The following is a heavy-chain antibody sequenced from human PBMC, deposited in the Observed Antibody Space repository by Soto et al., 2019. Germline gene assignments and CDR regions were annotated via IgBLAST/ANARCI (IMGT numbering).Heavy chain of an antibody. J-gene: IGHJ3*01. CDR2: FIPIFRTL. D-gene: IGHD3-22*01. Sequence: QVQLNQSGAEGKKPGSSVRVSGTASGGLFGSNGFSWVRQAPGQRLEWVGGFIPIFRTLTYTEKFQARVRIAADESTNTVYLDLSSLTSEDTAVYYCVRDRRIYYSDPHDEFVASDYEVWGQGTMVSVSS. CDR3: VRDRRIYYSDPHDEFVASDYEV. V-gene: IGHV1-69*01. CDR1: GGLFGSNG.